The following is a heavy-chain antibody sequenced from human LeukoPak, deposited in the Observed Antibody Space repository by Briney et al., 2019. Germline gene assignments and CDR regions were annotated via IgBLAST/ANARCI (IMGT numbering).Heavy chain of an antibody. CDR2: IYHSGST. Sequence: SETLSLTCTVSGYSISSGYYWGWIRQPPGKGLEWIGSIYHSGSTYYNPSLKSRVTISVDTSKNQFSLKLSSVTAADTAVYYCARGGNSVYYFDYWGQGTLVTVSS. D-gene: IGHD4-23*01. CDR3: ARGGNSVYYFDY. V-gene: IGHV4-38-2*02. J-gene: IGHJ4*02. CDR1: GYSISSGYY.